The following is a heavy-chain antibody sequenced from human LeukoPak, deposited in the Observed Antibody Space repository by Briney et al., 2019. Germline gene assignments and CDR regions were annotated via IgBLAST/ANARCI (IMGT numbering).Heavy chain of an antibody. CDR1: GGSISSYY. CDR2: IYYSGST. J-gene: IGHJ5*02. D-gene: IGHD3-10*01. Sequence: PSETLSLTCTVSGGSISSYYWSWIRQPPGKGLEWIGYIYYSGSTNYNPSLKSRVTISVDTSKNQFSLKLSSVTAADTAVYYCARKRWFGDYWFDPWGQGTLVTVSS. CDR3: ARKRWFGDYWFDP. V-gene: IGHV4-59*01.